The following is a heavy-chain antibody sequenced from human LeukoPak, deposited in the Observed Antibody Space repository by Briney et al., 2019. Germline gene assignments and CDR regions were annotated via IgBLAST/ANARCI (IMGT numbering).Heavy chain of an antibody. D-gene: IGHD1-26*01. V-gene: IGHV4-39*07. Sequence: PSETLSLTCTVSGGSISSSSYYWGWIRQPPGKGLEWIGSIHYSGSTNYNPSLKSRVTISVDTSKNQFSLKLSSVTAADTAVYYRARDLGGSFIFDYWGQGTLVTVSS. CDR1: GGSISSSSYY. CDR2: IHYSGST. CDR3: ARDLGGSFIFDY. J-gene: IGHJ4*02.